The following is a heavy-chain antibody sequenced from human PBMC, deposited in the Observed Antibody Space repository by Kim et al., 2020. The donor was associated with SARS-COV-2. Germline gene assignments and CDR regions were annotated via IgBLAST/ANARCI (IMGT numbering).Heavy chain of an antibody. CDR2: IRSKANSYAT. Sequence: GGSLRLSCAASGFTFSGSTMHWVRQASGKGLEWVGRIRSKANSYATAYAASVKGRFTISRDDSQNTAYLQMNSLKTEDTAVYYSTRVNPISGGWYDAFDIWGQGTMVTVSS. D-gene: IGHD6-19*01. CDR1: GFTFSGST. V-gene: IGHV3-73*01. CDR3: TRVNPISGGWYDAFDI. J-gene: IGHJ3*02.